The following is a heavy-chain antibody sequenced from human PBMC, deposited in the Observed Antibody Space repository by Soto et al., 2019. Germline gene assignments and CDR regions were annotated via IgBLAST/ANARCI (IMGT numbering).Heavy chain of an antibody. Sequence: GGSLRLSCAASEFTFSSYWMYWVRQAPGKGLEWVANIKQDGSEKYYVDSVKGRFTISRDNAKNSLYLQMNSLRAEDTAVYYCARDQKIGYCSGGSCLDAFDIWGQGTMVTVSS. CDR3: ARDQKIGYCSGGSCLDAFDI. CDR2: IKQDGSEK. J-gene: IGHJ3*02. CDR1: EFTFSSYW. D-gene: IGHD2-15*01. V-gene: IGHV3-7*01.